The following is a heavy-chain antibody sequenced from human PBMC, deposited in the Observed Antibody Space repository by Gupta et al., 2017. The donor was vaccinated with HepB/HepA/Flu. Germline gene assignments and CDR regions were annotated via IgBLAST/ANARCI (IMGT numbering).Heavy chain of an antibody. D-gene: IGHD2-2*01. CDR3: AKDGDGTSWSYFDY. V-gene: IGHV3-30*18. J-gene: IGHJ4*02. CDR1: GFTLSSYG. CDR2: ISYDGSNK. Sequence: QVHLVESGGGVVQPGRSVRLSCAASGFTLSSYGMHLVRQAPGKGLEWVAVISYDGSNKYYADSVKGRFTISRDNSKNTLYLQMNSLRAEDTAVYYCAKDGDGTSWSYFDYWGQGTLVTVSS.